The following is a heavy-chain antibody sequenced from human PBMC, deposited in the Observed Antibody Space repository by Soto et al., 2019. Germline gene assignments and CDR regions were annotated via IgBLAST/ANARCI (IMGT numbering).Heavy chain of an antibody. V-gene: IGHV4-59*01. Sequence: TSETLSLTCTVSGGSISGYYWNWLRQPPGKALEWIGYVYNSGSTNYNPSLKSRVTISVDTSKNQFSLKVNSVTAADTAVYYCARRAVVAVTGSLDNWLDPWGQGILVTVSS. CDR1: GGSISGYY. CDR2: VYNSGST. CDR3: ARRAVVAVTGSLDNWLDP. D-gene: IGHD2-21*01. J-gene: IGHJ5*02.